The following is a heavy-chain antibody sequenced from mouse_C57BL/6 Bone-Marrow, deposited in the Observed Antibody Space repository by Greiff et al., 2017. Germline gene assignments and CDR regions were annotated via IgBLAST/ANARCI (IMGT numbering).Heavy chain of an antibody. J-gene: IGHJ3*01. V-gene: IGHV1-82*01. CDR1: GYAFSSSW. D-gene: IGHD4-1*01. CDR2: IYPGDGDT. CDR3: ARYWTGFAY. Sequence: QVQLQQSGPELVKHGASVKISCKASGYAFSSSWMNWVKQRPGKGLEWIGRIYPGDGDTNYNGKFKGKATLTADKSSSTAYMQLSSLTSEDSAVYFCARYWTGFAYWGQGTLVTVSA.